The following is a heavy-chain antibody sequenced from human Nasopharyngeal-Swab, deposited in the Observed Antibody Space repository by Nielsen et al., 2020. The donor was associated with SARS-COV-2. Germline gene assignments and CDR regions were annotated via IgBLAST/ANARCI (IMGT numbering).Heavy chain of an antibody. D-gene: IGHD5-24*01. J-gene: IGHJ4*02. CDR2: INAGNGKT. CDR1: GYTFTSYA. V-gene: IGHV1-3*01. CDR3: ARDGYNWGFDY. Sequence: ASVKVSCKASGYTFTSYAMHWVRQAPGQRLEWMGWINAGNGKTKSSQKFQGRVTITRDTSARTAYMELSSLRSEDTAVYYCARDGYNWGFDYWGQGTLVSVSS.